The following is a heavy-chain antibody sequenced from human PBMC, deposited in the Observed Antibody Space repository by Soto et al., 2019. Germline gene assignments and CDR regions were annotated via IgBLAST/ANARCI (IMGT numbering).Heavy chain of an antibody. CDR2: INHSGST. Sequence: PSETLSLTCAVYGGSFSGYYWSWIRQPPGKGLGWIGEINHSGSTNYNPSLKSRVTISVDTSKNQFSLKLSSVTAADTAVYYCAREGIQLWLRPYGMDVWGQGTTVTVSS. J-gene: IGHJ6*02. CDR3: AREGIQLWLRPYGMDV. D-gene: IGHD5-18*01. CDR1: GGSFSGYY. V-gene: IGHV4-34*01.